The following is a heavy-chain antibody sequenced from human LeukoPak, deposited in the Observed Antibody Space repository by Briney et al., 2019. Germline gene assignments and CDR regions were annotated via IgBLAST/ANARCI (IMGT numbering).Heavy chain of an antibody. J-gene: IGHJ4*02. CDR2: MSPNSGNT. D-gene: IGHD2-2*01. Sequence: ASVKVSCKASGYTFTSHDINWVRQATGQGLEWMGWMSPNSGNTGYAQKFQGRVTITRNTSISTAYMELSSLRSEDTAVYYCARVKSSNTSHRLYYFDYWGQGTLVTVSS. CDR1: GYTFTSHD. V-gene: IGHV1-8*03. CDR3: ARVKSSNTSHRLYYFDY.